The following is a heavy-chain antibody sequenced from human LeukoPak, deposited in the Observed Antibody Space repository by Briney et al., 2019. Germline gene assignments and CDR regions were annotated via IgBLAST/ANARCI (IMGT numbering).Heavy chain of an antibody. CDR2: ISSSSSYI. J-gene: IGHJ4*02. CDR1: GFTVSSNY. Sequence: TGGSLRLSCAASGFTVSSNYMSWVRQAPGKGLEWVSSISSSSSYIYYADSVKGRFTISRDNAKNSLYLQMNSLRAEDTAVYYCARDRYYYDSSGPLDYWGQGTLVTVSS. V-gene: IGHV3-21*01. D-gene: IGHD3-22*01. CDR3: ARDRYYYDSSGPLDY.